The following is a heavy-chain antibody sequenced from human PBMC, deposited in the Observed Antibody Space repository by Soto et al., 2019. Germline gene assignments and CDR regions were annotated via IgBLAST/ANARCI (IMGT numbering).Heavy chain of an antibody. D-gene: IGHD2-21*02. J-gene: IGHJ5*02. CDR3: ARRVEDYCGGDCPYASNWFDP. CDR2: IYPGDSDT. V-gene: IGHV5-51*03. Sequence: EVQLVQSGAEVKKPGESLKISCKGSGYSFTSYWIGWVRQMPGKGLEWMGIIYPGDSDTRYSPSFQGQVTISADKSISTAYLQWSSLKASDTAMYYCARRVEDYCGGDCPYASNWFDPWGQGTLVTVSS. CDR1: GYSFTSYW.